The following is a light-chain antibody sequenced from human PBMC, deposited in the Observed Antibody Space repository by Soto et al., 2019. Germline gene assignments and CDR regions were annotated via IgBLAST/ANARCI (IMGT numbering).Light chain of an antibody. Sequence: EIVLTQSPGTLSLSPGERATLSCRASQSVSSSKLAWYQRKPGQAPRLLIYGASRRATGIPDRFSGSGSGTDFILTISRLEPEDFALYFCQQYGSSPNTFGQGTKLEIK. CDR1: QSVSSSK. V-gene: IGKV3-20*01. CDR2: GAS. J-gene: IGKJ2*01. CDR3: QQYGSSPNT.